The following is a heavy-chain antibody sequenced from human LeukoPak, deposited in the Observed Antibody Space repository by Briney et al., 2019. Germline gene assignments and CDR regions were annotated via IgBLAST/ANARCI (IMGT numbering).Heavy chain of an antibody. CDR1: GGSINSYY. Sequence: SETLSLTCTVSGGSINSYYWTWIRQPPGKGLEWIGYNSGSTYYNPSLKSRVTISVDTSKNQFSLKLSSVTAADTAVYYCARQVSSGWYGGFDYWGQGTLVTVSS. CDR2: NSGST. J-gene: IGHJ4*02. D-gene: IGHD6-19*01. V-gene: IGHV4-59*08. CDR3: ARQVSSGWYGGFDY.